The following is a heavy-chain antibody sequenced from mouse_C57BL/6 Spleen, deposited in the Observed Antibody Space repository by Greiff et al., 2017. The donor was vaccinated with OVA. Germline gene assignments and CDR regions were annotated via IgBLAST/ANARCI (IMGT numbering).Heavy chain of an antibody. V-gene: IGHV1-39*01. D-gene: IGHD2-5*01. Sequence: LQESGPELVKPGASVKISCKASGYSFTDYNMNWVKQSNGKSLEWIGVINPNYGTTSYNQKFKGKATLTVDQSSSTAYMQLNSLTSEDSAVYYCARKGTPNYSNYYYAMDYWGQGTSVTVSS. CDR3: ARKGTPNYSNYYYAMDY. CDR1: GYSFTDYN. CDR2: INPNYGTT. J-gene: IGHJ4*01.